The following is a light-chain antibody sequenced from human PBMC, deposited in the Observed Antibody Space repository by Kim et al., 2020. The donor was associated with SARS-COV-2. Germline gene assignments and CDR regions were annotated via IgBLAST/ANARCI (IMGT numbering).Light chain of an antibody. J-gene: IGLJ1*01. V-gene: IGLV3-1*01. CDR2: QDS. CDR3: QAWDSSTGGV. CDR1: KLGDKY. Sequence: VSPGQTASITCSGDKLGDKYACWYQQKPGQSPVLVIYQDSKRPSGIPERFSGSNSGNTATLTISGTQAMDEADYYCQAWDSSTGGVFGTGTKSPS.